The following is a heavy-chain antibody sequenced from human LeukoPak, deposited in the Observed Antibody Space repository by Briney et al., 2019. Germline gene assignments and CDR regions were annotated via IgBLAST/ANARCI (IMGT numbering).Heavy chain of an antibody. CDR2: INHSGST. V-gene: IGHV4-34*01. CDR3: ARRGVIAYVWGSYRSGVDY. J-gene: IGHJ4*02. D-gene: IGHD3-16*02. CDR1: GGSFSGYY. Sequence: AETLSLTCAVYGGSFSGYYWSWIRQPPGKGLEWIGEINHSGSTNYNPSLKSRVTISVDTSKNQFSLKLSALTAADTAVYYCARRGVIAYVWGSYRSGVDYWGQGTLVTVSS.